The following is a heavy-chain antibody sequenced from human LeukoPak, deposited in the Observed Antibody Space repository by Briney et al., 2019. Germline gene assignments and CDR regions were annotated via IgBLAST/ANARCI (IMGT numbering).Heavy chain of an antibody. CDR3: AKGVASSIWNAMDV. D-gene: IGHD1-1*01. Sequence: EAGGSLRLSCAASGFPFSGYGMNWVRQAPGKGLEWVTVISDEARNEDYTDSVKGRFTISRDNSKNILYLQMNSLRVEDTAVYYCAKGVASSIWNAMDVWGQGTLVTVSS. V-gene: IGHV3-30*18. J-gene: IGHJ4*02. CDR2: ISDEARNE. CDR1: GFPFSGYG.